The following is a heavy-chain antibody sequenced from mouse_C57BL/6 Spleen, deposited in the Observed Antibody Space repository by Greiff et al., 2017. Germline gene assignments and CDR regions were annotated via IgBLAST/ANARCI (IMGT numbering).Heavy chain of an antibody. CDR3: ALYGYDENYAMDY. V-gene: IGHV1-61*01. J-gene: IGHJ4*01. D-gene: IGHD2-2*01. CDR1: GYTFTSYW. CDR2: IYPSDSET. Sequence: QVQLQQPGAELVRPGSSVKLSCKASGYTFTSYWMDWVKQRPGQGLEWIGNIYPSDSETHYNQKFKDKATLTVDKSSSTAYMQLSSLTSEDSAVYYCALYGYDENYAMDYWGQGTSVTVSS.